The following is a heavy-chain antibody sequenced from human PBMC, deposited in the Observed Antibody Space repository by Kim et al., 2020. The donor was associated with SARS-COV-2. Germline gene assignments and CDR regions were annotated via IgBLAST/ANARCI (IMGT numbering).Heavy chain of an antibody. V-gene: IGHV4-34*01. Sequence: SETLSLTCAVYGGSFSGYYWSWIRQPPGKGLEWIGEINHSGSTNYNLSLKSRVTISVDTSKNQFSLKLSSVTAADTAVYYCARGEIVVVTAMVTYYYYYYMDVWGKGTTVTVSS. CDR3: ARGEIVVVTAMVTYYYYYYMDV. D-gene: IGHD2-21*02. CDR2: INHSGST. CDR1: GGSFSGYY. J-gene: IGHJ6*03.